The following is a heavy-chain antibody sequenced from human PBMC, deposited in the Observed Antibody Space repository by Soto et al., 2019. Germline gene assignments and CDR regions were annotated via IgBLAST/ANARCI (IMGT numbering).Heavy chain of an antibody. CDR2: ISGSGGST. V-gene: IGHV3-23*01. Sequence: GGSLRLSCAASGFTFSSYAMSWVRQAPGKGLEWVSAISGSGGSTYYADSVKGRFTISRDNSKNTLYLQMNSLRAEDTAVYYCAKGRYDILTGYYFDYWGQGTLVTVSS. CDR3: AKGRYDILTGYYFDY. CDR1: GFTFSSYA. D-gene: IGHD3-9*01. J-gene: IGHJ4*02.